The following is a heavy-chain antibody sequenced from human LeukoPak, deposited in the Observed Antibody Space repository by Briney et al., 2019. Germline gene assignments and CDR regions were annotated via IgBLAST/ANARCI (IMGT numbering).Heavy chain of an antibody. CDR3: ARANSYSSSFPA. J-gene: IGHJ5*02. CDR2: ISSSSSTI. D-gene: IGHD6-6*01. Sequence: GGSLRLSCAASGFTFSDYYMSWIRQAPGKGLEWVSYISSSSSTIYYADSVKGRFTISRDNAKNSLYLQMNSLRAEDTAVYYCARANSYSSSFPAWGQGTLVTVPS. CDR1: GFTFSDYY. V-gene: IGHV3-11*01.